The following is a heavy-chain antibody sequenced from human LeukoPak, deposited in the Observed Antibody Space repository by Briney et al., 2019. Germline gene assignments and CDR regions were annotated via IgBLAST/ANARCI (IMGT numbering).Heavy chain of an antibody. J-gene: IGHJ4*02. Sequence: SESLSLTCTVSGGSINSNNHYWGWIRQPPGRGLEWIGSIYYSGNTYYNPSLKSRVTVSVDTSKNQFSLKLSSVTAADTAVYYCAREQLQVSFDYWGQGTLVTVSS. V-gene: IGHV4-39*02. CDR1: GGSINSNNHY. D-gene: IGHD6-6*01. CDR2: IYYSGNT. CDR3: AREQLQVSFDY.